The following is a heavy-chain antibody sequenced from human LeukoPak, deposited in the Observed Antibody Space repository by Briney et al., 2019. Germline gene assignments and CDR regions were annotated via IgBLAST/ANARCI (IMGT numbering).Heavy chain of an antibody. CDR3: ARRKTSYYNYMDV. V-gene: IGHV4-38-2*02. Sequence: SETLSLTCTVSGYSISSGYYWGWLRQPPGEGLGCIGSNYHSGSTYYDPSLRRRVTISVDTSKNQFSLQLGSVTAAHAAVYYWARRKTSYYNYMDVWGKGTTVTISS. D-gene: IGHD1-1*01. J-gene: IGHJ6*03. CDR1: GYSISSGYY. CDR2: NYHSGST.